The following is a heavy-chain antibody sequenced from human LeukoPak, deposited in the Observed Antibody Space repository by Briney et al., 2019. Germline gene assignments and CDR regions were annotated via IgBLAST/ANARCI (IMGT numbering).Heavy chain of an antibody. CDR2: INPNSGGT. Sequence: GASVNVSCKASGYTFTDYYMHWVRQAPGQGLEWMGWINPNSGGTNYAQKFQGRVTMTRDTSISTAYMDLSRLTSDDTAVYYCARDRGRISDYYGSGRSLHYYMDVWGTGTTVTVSS. CDR1: GYTFTDYY. J-gene: IGHJ6*03. D-gene: IGHD3-10*01. CDR3: ARDRGRISDYYGSGRSLHYYMDV. V-gene: IGHV1-2*02.